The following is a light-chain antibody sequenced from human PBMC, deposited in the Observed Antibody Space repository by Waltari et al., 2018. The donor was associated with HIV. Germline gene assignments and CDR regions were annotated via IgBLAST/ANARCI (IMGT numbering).Light chain of an antibody. V-gene: IGKV1-5*03. CDR2: KAS. Sequence: DIQMTQSPCPLSASVGDRVTITCWSSQSVRRWLAWYQQKPRKAPKLLIYKASTLESGVPSRFSGSGSGTEFTLTISSLQPDDFATYYCQQYDTYLYTFGQGTKLEVK. CDR1: QSVRRW. CDR3: QQYDTYLYT. J-gene: IGKJ2*01.